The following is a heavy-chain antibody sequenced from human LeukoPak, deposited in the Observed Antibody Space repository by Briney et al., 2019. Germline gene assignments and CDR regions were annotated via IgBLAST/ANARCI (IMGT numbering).Heavy chain of an antibody. Sequence: SETLSLTCTVSGGSISSSSYYWGWIRQPPGKGLEWIGSIYYSGSTYYNPSLKSRVTISVDTSKNQFSLKLSSVTAADTAVYYCARDRGYGGNLGSYYYGMDVWGQGTTVTVSS. CDR1: GGSISSSSYY. J-gene: IGHJ6*02. CDR3: ARDRGYGGNLGSYYYGMDV. D-gene: IGHD4-23*01. CDR2: IYYSGST. V-gene: IGHV4-39*07.